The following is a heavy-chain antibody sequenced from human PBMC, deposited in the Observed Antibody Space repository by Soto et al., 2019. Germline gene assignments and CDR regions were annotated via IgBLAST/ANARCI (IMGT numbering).Heavy chain of an antibody. V-gene: IGHV3-30*09. J-gene: IGHJ4*02. Sequence: QVQLVESGGGVVQPGRSLRLSCAASGFIFSDYAMHWVRQAPGKGLEWVAVISYGRDNKYYADSVRGRFAISRDNLKNTLDLQMNSLNPEDTAMYHCAKARHSTSWYGLEADFWGQGTLVTVSS. D-gene: IGHD6-13*01. CDR2: ISYGRDNK. CDR1: GFIFSDYA. CDR3: AKARHSTSWYGLEADF.